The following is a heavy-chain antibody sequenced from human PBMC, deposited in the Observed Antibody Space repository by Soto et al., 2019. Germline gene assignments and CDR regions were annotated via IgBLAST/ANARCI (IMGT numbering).Heavy chain of an antibody. CDR1: GYSFTSDW. D-gene: IGHD3-10*01. V-gene: IGHV5-10-1*01. Sequence: GESLKISCNGSGYSFTSDWISLVLRMPGKGLDWMGRIDPSDSYTNYSPSFQGHVTISADKSISTAYLQWSSLKASDTAMYYCASPLYPGSYYMALDWGQGTLVTVSS. J-gene: IGHJ4*02. CDR3: ASPLYPGSYYMALD. CDR2: IDPSDSYT.